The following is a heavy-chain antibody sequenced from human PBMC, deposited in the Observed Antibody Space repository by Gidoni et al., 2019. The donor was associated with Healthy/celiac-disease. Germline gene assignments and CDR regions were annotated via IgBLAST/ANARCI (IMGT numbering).Heavy chain of an antibody. Sequence: EVQLVESGGGLVKPGGSLRLSCAASGFTFSSYSMTWVRQAPGKGLEWVSSISSSSSYIYYADSVKGRFTISRDNAKNSLYLQMNSLRAEDTAVYYCARDRGFDYYGSGSPHGMDVWGQGTTVTVSS. V-gene: IGHV3-21*01. CDR2: ISSSSSYI. J-gene: IGHJ6*02. CDR1: GFTFSSYS. D-gene: IGHD3-10*01. CDR3: ARDRGFDYYGSGSPHGMDV.